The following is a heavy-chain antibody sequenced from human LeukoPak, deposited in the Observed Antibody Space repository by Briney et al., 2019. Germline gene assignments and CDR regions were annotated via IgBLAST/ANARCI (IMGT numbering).Heavy chain of an antibody. V-gene: IGHV4-4*02. J-gene: IGHJ4*02. Sequence: PSETLSLTCAVSGSSISSGYWWCCVRQPPGKGVEWIGEVHHTGRSNYNPSLKSRVTISVDKSKIQFSLKLTSVTAADTAVYYCGRNGDYSADSWGQGTLLTVSS. D-gene: IGHD4-17*01. CDR2: VHHTGRS. CDR1: GSSISSGYW. CDR3: GRNGDYSADS.